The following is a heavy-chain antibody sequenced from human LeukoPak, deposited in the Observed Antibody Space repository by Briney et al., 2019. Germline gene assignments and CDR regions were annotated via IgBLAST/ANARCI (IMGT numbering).Heavy chain of an antibody. D-gene: IGHD3-3*01. Sequence: SETLSLTCTVSGGSISSSKYYWGWIRQPPGKGLEWIASVFYSGGTYYNPSLKSRVTISVDTSKNQLSLKLSSVTAADTAVYFCASPPFGVITPDAFDMWGQGTMVTVSS. CDR3: ASPPFGVITPDAFDM. CDR2: VFYSGGT. J-gene: IGHJ3*02. V-gene: IGHV4-39*01. CDR1: GGSISSSKYY.